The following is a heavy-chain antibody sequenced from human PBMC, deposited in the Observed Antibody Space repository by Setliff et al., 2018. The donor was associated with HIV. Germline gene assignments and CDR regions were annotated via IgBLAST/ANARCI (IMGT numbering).Heavy chain of an antibody. CDR3: ARLRITMIMMLNYFDY. D-gene: IGHD3-22*01. CDR2: IYYSGST. Sequence: KPSETLSLTCILSGGSISTSNYYWGWIRQPPGKGLEWIGSIYYSGSTKYNLSLKSRVTISGDTSKNQFSLKLGSVTAADTAVYFCARLRITMIMMLNYFDYWGQGTLVTVSS. J-gene: IGHJ4*02. V-gene: IGHV4-39*07. CDR1: GGSISTSNYY.